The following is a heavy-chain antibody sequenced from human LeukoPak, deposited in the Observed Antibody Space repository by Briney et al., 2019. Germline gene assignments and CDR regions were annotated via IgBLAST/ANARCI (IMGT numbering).Heavy chain of an antibody. Sequence: SETLSLTCTVSGGSISSSSYYWGWIRQPPGKGLEWIGSIYYSGSTYYNPSLKSRVTISVDTSKNQSSLKLSSVTAADTAVYYCTAGRSDYFDFWGQGTLVTVSS. J-gene: IGHJ4*02. V-gene: IGHV4-39*01. CDR2: IYYSGST. CDR1: GGSISSSSYY. CDR3: TAGRSDYFDF. D-gene: IGHD6-25*01.